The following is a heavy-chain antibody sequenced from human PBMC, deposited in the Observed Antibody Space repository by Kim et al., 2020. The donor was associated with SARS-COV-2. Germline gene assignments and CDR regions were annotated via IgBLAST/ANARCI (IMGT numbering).Heavy chain of an antibody. CDR1: GFTFSSYE. Sequence: GGSLILSCAASGFTFSSYEMNWVRQAPGKGLEWVSYISSSGSTIYYADSVKGRFTISRDNSKNSLYLQMNSLRAEDTAVYYCARQDSIGWSRVDYWGQGTLVPVSS. J-gene: IGHJ4*02. CDR2: ISSSGSTI. D-gene: IGHD6-19*01. CDR3: ARQDSIGWSRVDY. V-gene: IGHV3-48*03.